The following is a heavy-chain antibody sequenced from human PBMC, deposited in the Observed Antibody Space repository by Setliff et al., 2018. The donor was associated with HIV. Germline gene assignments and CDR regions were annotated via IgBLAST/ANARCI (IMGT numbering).Heavy chain of an antibody. CDR2: IYTSGST. D-gene: IGHD5-12*01. J-gene: IGHJ4*02. V-gene: IGHV4-4*09. CDR3: AREPIVTTRQGFFDL. CDR1: GGSISNYY. Sequence: PSETLSLTCTVSGGSISNYYWSWIRQPPGKGLEWIGYIYTSGSTNYNPSLKSRVTISVDTSNNQFTLRLYSVTAADTAVYYCAREPIVTTRQGFFDLWGQGMLVTVSS.